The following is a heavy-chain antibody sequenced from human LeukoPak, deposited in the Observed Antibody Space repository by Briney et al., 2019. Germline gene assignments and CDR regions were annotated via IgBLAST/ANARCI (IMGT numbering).Heavy chain of an antibody. CDR1: GYTLTELS. V-gene: IGHV1-24*01. Sequence: ASVKVSCKVSGYTLTELSMHWVRQAPGKGLEWMGGFDPEDGETIYAQKFQGRVTMTEDTSTDTADMELSSLRSEDTAVYYCATIAQYYYDSSGYYPGAFDIWGQGTMVTVSS. D-gene: IGHD3-22*01. J-gene: IGHJ3*02. CDR3: ATIAQYYYDSSGYYPGAFDI. CDR2: FDPEDGET.